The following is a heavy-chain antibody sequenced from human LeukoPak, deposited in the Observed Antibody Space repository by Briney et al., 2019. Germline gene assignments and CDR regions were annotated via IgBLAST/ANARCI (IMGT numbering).Heavy chain of an antibody. CDR2: ISGSAVST. Sequence: GGSLRLSCAASGFTFSSYAVSWVRQAPGEGLEWVSTISGSAVSTYYADSVKGRFTISRDNSMNTLYLQMDSLRADDTAIYYCAKTWGTGATYFGGTAFDIRGQGTMVTVSS. J-gene: IGHJ3*02. CDR3: AKTWGTGATYFGGTAFDI. V-gene: IGHV3-23*01. CDR1: GFTFSSYA. D-gene: IGHD1-1*01.